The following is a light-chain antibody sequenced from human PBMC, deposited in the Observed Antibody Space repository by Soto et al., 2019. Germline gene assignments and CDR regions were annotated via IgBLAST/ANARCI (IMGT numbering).Light chain of an antibody. Sequence: ENVLTQSPGTLSLSPGERATLSCRASQSVSSSYLAWYQQKPGQPPSLLIFDASNGATGIPDRFSGSGSGTDFTLTISSLEPEDFAVYYCQQYGSSPPSWTFGQGTKVEIK. CDR3: QQYGSSPPSWT. J-gene: IGKJ1*01. CDR1: QSVSSSY. V-gene: IGKV3-20*01. CDR2: DAS.